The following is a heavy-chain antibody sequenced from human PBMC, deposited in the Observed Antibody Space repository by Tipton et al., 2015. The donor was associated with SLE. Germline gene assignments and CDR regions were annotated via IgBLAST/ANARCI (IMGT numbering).Heavy chain of an antibody. V-gene: IGHV3-11*01. CDR3: AKGWFETAGSGYFDY. CDR1: GFTFSDYY. Sequence: SLRLSCAASGFTFSDYYMSWIRQAPGKGLEWVSYISRSGNTIYYADSVKGRFTISRDNAKNSLYLQMNSLRAEDTAVYYCAKGWFETAGSGYFDYWGQGTRITVSS. CDR2: ISRSGNTI. J-gene: IGHJ4*02. D-gene: IGHD2-15*01.